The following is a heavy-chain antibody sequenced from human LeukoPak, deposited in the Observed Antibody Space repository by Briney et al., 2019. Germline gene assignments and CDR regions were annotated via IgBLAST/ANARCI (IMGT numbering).Heavy chain of an antibody. V-gene: IGHV6-1*01. Sequence: SQTLSLTFAISGDSVSTASNAWYWIRQSPSRGLEWLGRTYYRSTWYNDYAVSVRGRITVNPDTSKNQFSLHLNSVTPEDTAVYYCARRLTQYDCFDPWGQGILVTVSS. J-gene: IGHJ5*02. D-gene: IGHD2-2*01. CDR3: ARRLTQYDCFDP. CDR2: TYYRSTWYN. CDR1: GDSVSTASNA.